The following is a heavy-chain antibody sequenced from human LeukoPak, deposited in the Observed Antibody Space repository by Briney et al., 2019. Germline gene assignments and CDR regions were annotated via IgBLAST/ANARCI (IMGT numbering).Heavy chain of an antibody. Sequence: GESLKISCKGSGYTFTNYWIAWVRQMPGKGLEWMGIIYPGDSDTRYSPSFQGQVTIPADKSINTAYLQWSSLKSSDTAMYYCARRWLQLGLDYWGQGTLVTVSS. V-gene: IGHV5-51*01. D-gene: IGHD5-24*01. CDR3: ARRWLQLGLDY. CDR1: GYTFTNYW. J-gene: IGHJ4*02. CDR2: IYPGDSDT.